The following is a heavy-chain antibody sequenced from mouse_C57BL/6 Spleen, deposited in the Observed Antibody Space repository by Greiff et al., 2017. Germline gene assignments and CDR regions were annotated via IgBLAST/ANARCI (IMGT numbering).Heavy chain of an antibody. D-gene: IGHD2-3*01. Sequence: QVQLKQPGAELVKPGASVKMSCKASGYTFTSYWITWVKQRPGQGLEWIGDIYPGSGSTNYNEKFKSKATLTVDTSSSTAYMQLSSLTSEDSAVYYCAREDGYYRGLFAYWGQGTLVTVSA. CDR3: AREDGYYRGLFAY. CDR2: IYPGSGST. V-gene: IGHV1-55*01. J-gene: IGHJ3*01. CDR1: GYTFTSYW.